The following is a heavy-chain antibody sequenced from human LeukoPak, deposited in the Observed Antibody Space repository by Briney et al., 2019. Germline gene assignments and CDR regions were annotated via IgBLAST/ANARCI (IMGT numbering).Heavy chain of an antibody. CDR2: IYYSGST. D-gene: IGHD1-26*01. CDR1: GGSISSYY. CDR3: ARPGGSYYSDAFDI. Sequence: SETLSLTCTVSGGSISSYYWSWIRQPPGKGLEWIGYIYYSGSTNYNPSLKSRVTISVDTSKNQFSLKLSSVTAADTAVYYCARPGGSYYSDAFDIWGQGTMVTVSS. J-gene: IGHJ3*02. V-gene: IGHV4-59*01.